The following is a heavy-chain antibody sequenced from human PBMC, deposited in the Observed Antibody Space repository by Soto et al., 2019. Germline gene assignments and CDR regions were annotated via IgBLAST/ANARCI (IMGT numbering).Heavy chain of an antibody. CDR2: MSSRSDYI. CDR3: ERSYYYDTANRDAFDL. J-gene: IGHJ3*01. D-gene: IGHD3-22*01. Sequence: GGSLRLSCVASGFTFSTYSMNWVRQAPGKGLEWVSSMSSRSDYIFYADSVKGRFTISRDNAKNSLYLQMNSLRAEDTAVYYCERSYYYDTANRDAFDLWGQGTLVTVSS. CDR1: GFTFSTYS. V-gene: IGHV3-21*01.